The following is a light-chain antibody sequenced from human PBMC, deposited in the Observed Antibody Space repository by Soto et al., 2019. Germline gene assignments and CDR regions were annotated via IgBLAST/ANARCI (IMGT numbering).Light chain of an antibody. CDR2: DVS. J-gene: IGLJ2*01. V-gene: IGLV2-14*01. Sequence: QSALTQPASVSRSPGQSITISCTGTSSDVGDYNYVSWYQQHPGKVPKLMIYDVSNRPSGISNRFSGSKSGNTASLTISGLQAEDEADYYCSSYTTRSTFVVFGGGTKLTVL. CDR1: SSDVGDYNY. CDR3: SSYTTRSTFVV.